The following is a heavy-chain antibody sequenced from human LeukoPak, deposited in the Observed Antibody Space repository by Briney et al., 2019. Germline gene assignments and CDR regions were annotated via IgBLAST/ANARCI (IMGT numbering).Heavy chain of an antibody. CDR2: ISYDGSNK. J-gene: IGHJ4*02. CDR1: GFTFSSYA. V-gene: IGHV3-30*04. CDR3: ARPAGYYLYYFDY. D-gene: IGHD3-22*01. Sequence: PGWSLRLSCAASGFTFSSYAMHWVRQAPGTGREGAAIISYDGSNKYYADAVKGRFTISRDNSKNTLYLQMNSLRAEDTAVYYCARPAGYYLYYFDYWGQGTLVTVSS.